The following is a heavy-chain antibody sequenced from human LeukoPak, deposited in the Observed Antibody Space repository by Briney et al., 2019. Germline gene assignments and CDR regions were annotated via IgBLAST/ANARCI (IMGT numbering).Heavy chain of an antibody. CDR2: IYYSGST. J-gene: IGHJ4*02. V-gene: IGHV4-39*01. D-gene: IGHD6-19*01. CDR3: ANIRTRGAVAVLD. CDR1: GGSISSSSYY. Sequence: SETLSLTCTVSGGSISSSSYYWGWIRQLPGKGLEWIGSIYYSGSTYYNPSLKSRVTISVDTSKNQFSLKLSSVTAADTAVYYCANIRTRGAVAVLDWGQGTLVTVSS.